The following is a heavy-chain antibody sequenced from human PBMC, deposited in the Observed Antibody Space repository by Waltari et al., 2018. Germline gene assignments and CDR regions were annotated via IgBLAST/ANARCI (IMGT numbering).Heavy chain of an antibody. CDR1: GVSITSSDYY. Sequence: QVQLQESGPGLAKPSETLSLTCTVSGVSITSSDYYWGWVRQPPGKALEWVGTIYCDDSTDYNPSLRSRVTISLDTSKNEFSLTLSSVTAADTALFFCARQSHSFYYHTNGYFWHGFDVWGPGAMVTVSS. V-gene: IGHV4-39*01. CDR3: ARQSHSFYYHTNGYFWHGFDV. J-gene: IGHJ3*01. D-gene: IGHD3-22*01. CDR2: IYCDDST.